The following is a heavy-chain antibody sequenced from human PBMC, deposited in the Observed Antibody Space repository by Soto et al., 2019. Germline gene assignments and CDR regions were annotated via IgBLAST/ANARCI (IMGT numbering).Heavy chain of an antibody. Sequence: QVQLVQSGAEVKKPGASVKVSCKASGYTFSSYGISWVRQAPGQGLEWMGWISAYHGNTNYAQKLQGRVSMTTDTSTSTAYMELRSLRSDDTAVYYCARETPADDYYYYMDVWGKGTTVTVSS. CDR1: GYTFSSYG. CDR2: ISAYHGNT. CDR3: ARETPADDYYYYMDV. J-gene: IGHJ6*03. V-gene: IGHV1-18*01.